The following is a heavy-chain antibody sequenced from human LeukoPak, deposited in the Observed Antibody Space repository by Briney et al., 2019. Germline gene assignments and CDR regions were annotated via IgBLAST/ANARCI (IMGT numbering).Heavy chain of an antibody. D-gene: IGHD3-22*01. CDR1: GFTFSSYA. Sequence: GGSLRLSCEVSGFTFSSYAMGWVRQAPGKGLEWVGFIRSKAYGGTTEYAASVKGRFTISRDDSKSIAYLQMNSLKTEDTAVYYCTRQIAHFDYWGQGTLVTVSS. V-gene: IGHV3-49*04. J-gene: IGHJ4*02. CDR2: IRSKAYGGTT. CDR3: TRQIAHFDY.